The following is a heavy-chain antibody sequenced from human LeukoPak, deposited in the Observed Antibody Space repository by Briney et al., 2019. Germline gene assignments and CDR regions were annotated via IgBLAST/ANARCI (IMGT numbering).Heavy chain of an antibody. J-gene: IGHJ4*02. D-gene: IGHD3-22*01. CDR1: GGTFSSYA. Sequence: GASVKVSCKASGGTFSSYAISWVRQAPGQGLEWMGGIIPIFGTANYAQKFQGRVTITADESTSTAYMELSSLRSEDTAVYYCARDPPSSYYDSSGYLDYWGQGTLSPSPQ. V-gene: IGHV1-69*13. CDR2: IIPIFGTA. CDR3: ARDPPSSYYDSSGYLDY.